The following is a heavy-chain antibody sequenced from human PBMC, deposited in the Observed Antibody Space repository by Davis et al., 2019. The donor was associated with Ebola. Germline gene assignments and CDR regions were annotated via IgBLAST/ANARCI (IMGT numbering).Heavy chain of an antibody. V-gene: IGHV3-48*03. CDR3: ARDGSYSSSWYYYGMDV. CDR2: ISDSGSTT. Sequence: GESLKISCAASGFTFNNYEMNWVRQAPGTGLEWISYISDSGSTTYYTDSVKGRFTISRDNAKNSLYLQMNSLRAEDTAVYYCARDGSYSSSWYYYGMDVWGQGTTVTVSS. J-gene: IGHJ6*02. CDR1: GFTFNNYE. D-gene: IGHD6-13*01.